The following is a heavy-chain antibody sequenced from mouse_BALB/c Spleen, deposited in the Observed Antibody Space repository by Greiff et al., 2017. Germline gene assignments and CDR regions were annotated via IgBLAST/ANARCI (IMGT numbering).Heavy chain of an antibody. D-gene: IGHD2-1*01. CDR3: ASYGNSFAY. Sequence: EVMLVESGAELVKPGASVKLSCTASGFNIKDTYMHWVKQRPEQGLEWIGRIDPANGNTKYDPKFQGKATITADTSSNTAYLQLSSLTSEDTAVYYCASYGNSFAYWGQGTLVTVSA. J-gene: IGHJ3*01. CDR2: IDPANGNT. V-gene: IGHV14-3*02. CDR1: GFNIKDTY.